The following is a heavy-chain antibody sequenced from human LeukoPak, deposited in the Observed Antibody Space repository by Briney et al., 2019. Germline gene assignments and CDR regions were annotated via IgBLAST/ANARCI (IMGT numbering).Heavy chain of an antibody. J-gene: IGHJ2*01. CDR1: AYRFTGYW. CDR2: IDPSDSYT. CDR3: ARHMDYWYFDL. Sequence: GESLKISCQASAYRFTGYWISWVSQLPGKGLEWMGRIDPSDSYTSYSPSFQGHVTISTDKSISTVYLQWSSLKASDTAMYHCARHMDYWYFDLWGRGTLVTVSS. V-gene: IGHV5-10-1*01.